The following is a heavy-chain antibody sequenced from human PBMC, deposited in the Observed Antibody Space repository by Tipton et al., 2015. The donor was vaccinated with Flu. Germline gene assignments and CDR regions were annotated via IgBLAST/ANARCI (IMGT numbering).Heavy chain of an antibody. CDR1: GGSISSYY. CDR3: ARDVAAVPAAIRD. CDR2: IYYSGIT. Sequence: TLSLTCSVSGGSISSYYWTWIRQPPGKGLEWIGYIYYSGITDYTPSLKSRVTISLDTSKNQFSLKLTSVTAADTAVYYCARDVAAVPAAIRDWGQGTLVTVSS. V-gene: IGHV4-59*01. J-gene: IGHJ4*02. D-gene: IGHD2-2*01.